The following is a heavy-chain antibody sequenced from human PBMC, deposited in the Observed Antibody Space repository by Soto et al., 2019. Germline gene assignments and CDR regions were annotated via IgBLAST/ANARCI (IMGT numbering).Heavy chain of an antibody. CDR2: ISGSGGTT. Sequence: PGGSLRLSCAASGFTFSIYAMSWVRQAPGKGLEWVSAISGSGGTTYYADSVKGRFTISRDNSKNTLYLQMNSLRAEDTAVYYCAKDGYSSSSGGSWFDPWGQGTLVTVSS. D-gene: IGHD6-6*01. V-gene: IGHV3-23*01. CDR1: GFTFSIYA. CDR3: AKDGYSSSSGGSWFDP. J-gene: IGHJ5*02.